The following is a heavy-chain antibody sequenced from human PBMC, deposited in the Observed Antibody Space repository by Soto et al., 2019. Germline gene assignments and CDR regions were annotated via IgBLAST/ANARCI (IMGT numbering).Heavy chain of an antibody. J-gene: IGHJ3*02. CDR2: ISTSTGPI. V-gene: IGHV3-48*01. Sequence: EVQLVESGGGLVQPGGSLRLSCVASGFAFRSYRMNWVRQAPGKGLEWVAYISTSTGPIYYADSVKGRFTIARDNAENSLFLKMNRLRAEDTALDYCVRDRAKKYPDGDYGDYTIDACDIWGQGSMVTVSS. CDR3: VRDRAKKYPDGDYGDYTIDACDI. D-gene: IGHD4-17*01. CDR1: GFAFRSYR.